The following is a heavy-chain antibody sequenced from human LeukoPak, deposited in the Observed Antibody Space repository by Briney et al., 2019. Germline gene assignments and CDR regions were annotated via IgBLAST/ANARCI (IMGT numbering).Heavy chain of an antibody. CDR2: ISSSSSYI. Sequence: GGSLRLSCAASGFTFSSYSMNWVRQAPGKGLEWVSSISSSSSYIYYADSVKGRFTISRDNAKNSLYLQMNSLRAEDTAVYYCARGLDVLTDYYPFDYWGQGTLVTVSS. CDR3: ARGLDVLTDYYPFDY. CDR1: GFTFSSYS. J-gene: IGHJ4*02. D-gene: IGHD3-10*01. V-gene: IGHV3-21*01.